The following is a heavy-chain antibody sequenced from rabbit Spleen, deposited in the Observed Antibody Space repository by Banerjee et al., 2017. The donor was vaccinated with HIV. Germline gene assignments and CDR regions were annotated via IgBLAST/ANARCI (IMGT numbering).Heavy chain of an antibody. V-gene: IGHV1S45*01. J-gene: IGHJ6*01. Sequence: EQLEESGGGLVKPEGSLTLTCKASGVSFSDKDVMCWVRQAPGKGLEWIVCIDTGSSGFTYHASWAKGRFTISKTSSTTVTLQMTSLTAADTATYFCARDTASSFSSYGMDLWGQGTLVTVS. CDR1: GVSFSDKDV. D-gene: IGHD8-1*01. CDR3: ARDTASSFSSYGMDL. CDR2: IDTGSSGFT.